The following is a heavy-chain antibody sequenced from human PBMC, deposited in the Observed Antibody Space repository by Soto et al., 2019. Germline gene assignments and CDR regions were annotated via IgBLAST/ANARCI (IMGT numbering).Heavy chain of an antibody. CDR1: GHTFHNYA. Sequence: EVQLLESGGGLEQPGGSLRLSCVGSGHTFHNYAMTWVRQAPGKGLEWVSGISGRGGSTYYADSVRGRFTISRDDSKNTLYLQMTRLRADDTAVYYCAKVSRALGVVPAALNGGPGTLVTVSS. V-gene: IGHV3-23*01. CDR2: ISGRGGST. D-gene: IGHD2-2*01. J-gene: IGHJ4*02. CDR3: AKVSRALGVVPAALN.